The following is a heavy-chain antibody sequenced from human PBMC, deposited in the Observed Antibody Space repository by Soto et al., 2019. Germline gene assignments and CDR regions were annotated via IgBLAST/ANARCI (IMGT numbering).Heavy chain of an antibody. J-gene: IGHJ6*02. CDR3: AKDESVFGIVVVPAATSGPLDV. CDR2: ISGSGGST. Sequence: GGSLRLSCAASGFTFSSYAMSWVRQAPGKGLEWVSAISGSGGSTYYADSVKGRFTISRDNSKNTLYLQMNSLRAEDTAVYYCAKDESVFGIVVVPAATSGPLDVWGQGTTVTVSS. CDR1: GFTFSSYA. D-gene: IGHD2-2*01. V-gene: IGHV3-23*01.